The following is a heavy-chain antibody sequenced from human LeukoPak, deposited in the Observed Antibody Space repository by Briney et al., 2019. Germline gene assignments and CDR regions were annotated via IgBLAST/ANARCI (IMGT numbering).Heavy chain of an antibody. D-gene: IGHD4-23*01. CDR3: TTDQQSWLLQWSY. J-gene: IGHJ4*02. CDR1: GFTVSSNY. V-gene: IGHV3-15*01. CDR2: IKSKTDGGTT. Sequence: GGSLRLSCAASGFTVSSNYMSWVRQAPGKGLEWVGRIKSKTDGGTTDYAAPVKGRFTISRDDSKNTLYLQMNSLKTEDTAVYYCTTDQQSWLLQWSYWGQGTLVTVSS.